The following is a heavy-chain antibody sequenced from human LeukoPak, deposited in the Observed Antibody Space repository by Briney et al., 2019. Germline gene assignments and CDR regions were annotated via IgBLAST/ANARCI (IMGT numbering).Heavy chain of an antibody. CDR1: GFTFSSYS. V-gene: IGHV3-21*01. D-gene: IGHD1-26*01. J-gene: IGHJ4*02. CDR2: ISSSSSYL. CDR3: ARGSYNDY. Sequence: GGSLRLSCAASGFTFSSYSMNWVRQAPGKGLEWVSSISSSSSYLYYADSVKGRFTISRDNAKNSLYLQMNSLRAEDTAVYYCARGSYNDYWGQGTLVTVSS.